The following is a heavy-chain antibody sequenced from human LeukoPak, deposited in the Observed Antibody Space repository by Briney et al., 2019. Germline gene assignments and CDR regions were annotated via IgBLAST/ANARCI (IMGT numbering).Heavy chain of an antibody. CDR3: ARGGHITILPFDI. D-gene: IGHD3-3*01. J-gene: IGHJ3*02. CDR1: GGSISSSSYF. Sequence: PSETLPLTCTVSGGSISSSSYFWVWIRQPPGKGLEWIGSIYYSGSTYYNPSLKSRVTISVGTSKNQFSLHLSSVTAADTAVYYCARGGHITILPFDIWGQGTMVTVS. V-gene: IGHV4-39*01. CDR2: IYYSGST.